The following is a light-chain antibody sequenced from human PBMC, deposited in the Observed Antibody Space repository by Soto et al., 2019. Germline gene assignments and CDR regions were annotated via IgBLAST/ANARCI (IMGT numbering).Light chain of an antibody. V-gene: IGLV2-14*03. CDR1: SSDVGAYNS. CDR2: DVS. Sequence: QSALTQPASVSGSPGQSIAISCTGTSSDVGAYNSVSWYQQHPGKAPKLMIHDVSNRPSGVSNRFSGSKSGNTASLTISGLQAEDEADYYCSSYTSSSTLVFGAGTKVTVL. J-gene: IGLJ1*01. CDR3: SSYTSSSTLV.